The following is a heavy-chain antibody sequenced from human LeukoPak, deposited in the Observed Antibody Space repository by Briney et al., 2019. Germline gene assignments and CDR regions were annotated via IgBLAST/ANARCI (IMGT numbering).Heavy chain of an antibody. V-gene: IGHV1-2*02. J-gene: IGHJ3*02. CDR2: INPNSGGT. Sequence: ASVKVSCKASGYTFTGYYMQWVRQAPGQGLEWMGWINPNSGGTKYAQKFQGRVTMTRDTSISLAYMELSRLRSDDTAVYYCARSGYSYGDDAFDIWGQGTMVTVSS. CDR1: GYTFTGYY. D-gene: IGHD5-18*01. CDR3: ARSGYSYGDDAFDI.